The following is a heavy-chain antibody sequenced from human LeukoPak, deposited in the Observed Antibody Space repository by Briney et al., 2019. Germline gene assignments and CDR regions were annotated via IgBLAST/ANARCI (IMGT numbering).Heavy chain of an antibody. CDR2: ISGSGGNT. V-gene: IGHV3-23*01. D-gene: IGHD2/OR15-2a*01. J-gene: IGHJ4*02. CDR1: GFTFSRNG. CDR3: AKDVIFLHSDYFDY. Sequence: GGSLRLSCAASGFTFSRNGMTWVRQAPGKGLEWVSAISGSGGNTYYADSVKGRFTISRDNSKNTLYLQMNSLRVEDTAVYYCAKDVIFLHSDYFDYWGQGTLVTVSS.